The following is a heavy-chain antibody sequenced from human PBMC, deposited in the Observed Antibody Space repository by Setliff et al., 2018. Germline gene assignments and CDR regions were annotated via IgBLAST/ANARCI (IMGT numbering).Heavy chain of an antibody. CDR1: GGTFSSYA. V-gene: IGHV1-69*10. J-gene: IGHJ6*02. CDR2: IIPILGIA. D-gene: IGHD1-20*01. CDR3: ARDLITGTTEYYYGMDV. Sequence: AASVKVSCKASGGTFSSYAISWVRQAPGQGLEWMGGIIPILGIANYAQKFQGRVTITADKSTSTAYMELSSLRSEDTAVYYCARDLITGTTEYYYGMDVWGQGTTVTVSS.